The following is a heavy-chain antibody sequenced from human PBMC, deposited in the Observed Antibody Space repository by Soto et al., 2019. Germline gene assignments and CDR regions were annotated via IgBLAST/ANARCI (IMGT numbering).Heavy chain of an antibody. CDR1: GGSISSYY. CDR2: IYTSGST. J-gene: IGHJ5*02. CDR3: ARDPAHNWNYDGWFDP. V-gene: IGHV4-4*07. D-gene: IGHD1-7*01. Sequence: SETLSLTCTVSGGSISSYYWSWIRQPAGKGLEWIGRIYTSGSTNYNPSLKSRVTMSVDTSKNQFSLKLSSVTAADTAAYYCARDPAHNWNYDGWFDPWGQGTLVTVSS.